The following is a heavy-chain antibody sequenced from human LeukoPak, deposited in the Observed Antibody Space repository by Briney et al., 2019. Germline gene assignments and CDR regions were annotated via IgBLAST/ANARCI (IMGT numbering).Heavy chain of an antibody. CDR1: GGSIRSYS. J-gene: IGHJ4*02. V-gene: IGHV4-59*08. D-gene: IGHD3-22*01. CDR2: IYYSGST. CDR3: AKHSSGYYYVDS. Sequence: SETLSLTCTVSGGSIRSYSWSWIRQPPGKGLEWIGYIYYSGSTNYNPSLKSRVTISIDTSKNQFSLKLSSVTAADTAVYYCAKHSSGYYYVDSWGQGTLVTVSS.